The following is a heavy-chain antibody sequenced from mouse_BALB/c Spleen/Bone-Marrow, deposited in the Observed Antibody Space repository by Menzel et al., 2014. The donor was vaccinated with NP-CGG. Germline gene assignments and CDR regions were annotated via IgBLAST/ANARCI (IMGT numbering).Heavy chain of an antibody. J-gene: IGHJ3*01. CDR2: INPSTGYT. D-gene: IGHD1-1*02. CDR3: VCGSYYLAY. CDR1: GYTFTRYW. Sequence: VQLQQSAAELAKAGASVKMSCKASGYTFTRYWMYWVKQRPGQVLEWIGYINPSTGYTEYNQKFKDKFTLTADKSSSTAYMQLDSLASEDSAVYGCVCGSYYLAYWGQGTLVTVSP. V-gene: IGHV1-7*01.